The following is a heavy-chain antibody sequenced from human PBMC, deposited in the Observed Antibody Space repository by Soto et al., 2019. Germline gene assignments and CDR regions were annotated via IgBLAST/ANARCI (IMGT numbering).Heavy chain of an antibody. CDR1: GFSFSSYW. J-gene: IGHJ4*02. V-gene: IGHV3-74*01. CDR3: ARAGSYRFDY. Sequence: TGGSLILSCVGSGFSFSSYWVHWVRQPPGKGLEWVSRINAGGTSISYADSVKGRFTISRDNAKNTLYLQMDGLGVDDTAVYYCARAGSYRFDYWGLGTLVTVSS. CDR2: INAGGTSI. D-gene: IGHD3-10*01.